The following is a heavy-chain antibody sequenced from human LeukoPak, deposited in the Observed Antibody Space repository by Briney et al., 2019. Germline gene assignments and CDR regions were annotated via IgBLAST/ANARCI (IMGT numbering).Heavy chain of an antibody. CDR3: AGSCSGGSCYAVTRDAFDI. V-gene: IGHV1-2*02. CDR2: INPNSGGT. D-gene: IGHD2-15*01. J-gene: IGHJ3*02. Sequence: ASVRVSCKASGYTFTDYYIHWVRQAPGQGLEWMGWINPNSGGTNYAQKFQGRVTMTRDTSISTAYMELSRLRSDDTAVYYCAGSCSGGSCYAVTRDAFDIWGQGTMVTVSS. CDR1: GYTFTDYY.